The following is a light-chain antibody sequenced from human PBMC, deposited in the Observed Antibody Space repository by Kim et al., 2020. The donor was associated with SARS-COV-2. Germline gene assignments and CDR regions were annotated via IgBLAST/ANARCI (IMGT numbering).Light chain of an antibody. Sequence: VAPGQTASITCSGDKLGDKYACWYHQKPGQSPVLVIYQDNQRPSGIPERFSGSNSGNTATLTISGTQAMDEADYYCQAWDSSTVVFGGGTQLTVL. CDR3: QAWDSSTVV. J-gene: IGLJ2*01. V-gene: IGLV3-1*01. CDR2: QDN. CDR1: KLGDKY.